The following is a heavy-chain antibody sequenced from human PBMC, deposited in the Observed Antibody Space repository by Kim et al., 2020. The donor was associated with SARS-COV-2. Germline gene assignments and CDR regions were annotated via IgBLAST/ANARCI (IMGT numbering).Heavy chain of an antibody. J-gene: IGHJ4*02. Sequence: SVKVSCKASGGTFSSYAISWVRQAPGQGLEWMGRIIPILGIANYAQKFQGRVTITADKSTSTAYMELSSLRSEDTAVYYCARGYSYGYSGFYDYWGQGTLVTVSS. CDR3: ARGYSYGYSGFYDY. CDR2: IIPILGIA. D-gene: IGHD5-18*01. CDR1: GGTFSSYA. V-gene: IGHV1-69*04.